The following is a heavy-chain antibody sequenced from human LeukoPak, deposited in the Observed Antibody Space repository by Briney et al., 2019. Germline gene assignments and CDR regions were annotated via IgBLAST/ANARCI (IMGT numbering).Heavy chain of an antibody. Sequence: SVKVSCKASGGTFSSYAISWVRQAPGQGLEWMGGIIPIFGTANYAQKFQGRVTITADESTSTAYMELSSLRSEDTAVYYCARDPTTVTTDYYYGMDVWGQGTTVTVTS. CDR1: GGTFSSYA. V-gene: IGHV1-69*13. CDR2: IIPIFGTA. CDR3: ARDPTTVTTDYYYGMDV. D-gene: IGHD4-17*01. J-gene: IGHJ6*02.